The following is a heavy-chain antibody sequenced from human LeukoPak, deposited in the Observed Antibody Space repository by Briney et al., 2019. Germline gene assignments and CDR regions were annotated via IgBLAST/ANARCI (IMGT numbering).Heavy chain of an antibody. CDR2: ISGSGGST. Sequence: GGSLRLSCAASGFTFSSYWMHWVRQAPGKGLEWVSVISGSGGSTYYADSVKGRFTISRDNSKNTLDLQMNSLRADDTAVYYCAKGSLSLMGVFDYWGQGTLVTVSS. CDR1: GFTFSSYW. J-gene: IGHJ4*02. D-gene: IGHD2-8*01. V-gene: IGHV3-23*01. CDR3: AKGSLSLMGVFDY.